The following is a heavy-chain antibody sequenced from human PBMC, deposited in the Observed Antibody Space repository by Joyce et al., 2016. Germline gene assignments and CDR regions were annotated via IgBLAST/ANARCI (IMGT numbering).Heavy chain of an antibody. CDR1: GFTFSDIY. CDR3: AKHLGSTWYYFDF. CDR2: ISSSGSTI. V-gene: IGHV3-11*04. D-gene: IGHD6-13*01. J-gene: IGHJ4*02. Sequence: QVQLVESGGGLVKPGGSLRLSCAASGFTFSDIYMSWIRQVPGKGLEWISYISSSGSTIYYADSVKGRFTISRDNAKNSLYLQVNSLGAEDTAVYYCAKHLGSTWYYFDFWGQGTLVTVSS.